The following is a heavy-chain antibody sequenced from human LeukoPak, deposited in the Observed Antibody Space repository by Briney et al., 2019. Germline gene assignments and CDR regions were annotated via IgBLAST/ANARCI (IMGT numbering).Heavy chain of an antibody. Sequence: GRSLRLSCAATGCTFKDYGLHWVRQPPGKGLEWVSSINWYGGGTDYADSVKGRFTITRNNAKNPLYLQLSSLRAEDTALYYCAKHMRATNTYSFFGLDVWGQGTTVTVSS. V-gene: IGHV3-9*01. CDR2: INWYGGGT. D-gene: IGHD1-26*01. J-gene: IGHJ6*02. CDR1: GCTFKDYG. CDR3: AKHMRATNTYSFFGLDV.